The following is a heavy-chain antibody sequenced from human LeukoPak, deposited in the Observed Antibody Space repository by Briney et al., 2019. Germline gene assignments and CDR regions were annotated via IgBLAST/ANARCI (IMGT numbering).Heavy chain of an antibody. CDR3: ASGYCSGGSCYSGEIFGY. D-gene: IGHD2-15*01. V-gene: IGHV4-30-4*01. J-gene: IGHJ4*02. CDR1: GGSISSGDYY. Sequence: SQTLSLTCTVSGGSISSGDYYWSWIRQPPGKGLEWIGYIYYSGSTYYNPSLKSRVTISVDTSKNQFSLKLSSVTAADTAVYYCASGYCSGGSCYSGEIFGYWGQGTLVTVSS. CDR2: IYYSGST.